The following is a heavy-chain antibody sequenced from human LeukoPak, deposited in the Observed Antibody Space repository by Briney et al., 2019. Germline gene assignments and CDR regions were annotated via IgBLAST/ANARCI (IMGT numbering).Heavy chain of an antibody. CDR2: ISSFSGTI. V-gene: IGHV3-48*02. CDR1: GLTFSSYS. CDR3: ARGNDYYDSSGYYY. Sequence: GGSLRLSCAASGLTFSSYSMNWVRQAPGKGLEWVAYISSFSGTIYYADSVKGRFTISRDNAKNSLYLQMNSLRDEDTAVYYCARGNDYYDSSGYYYWGQGTLVTVSS. J-gene: IGHJ4*02. D-gene: IGHD3-22*01.